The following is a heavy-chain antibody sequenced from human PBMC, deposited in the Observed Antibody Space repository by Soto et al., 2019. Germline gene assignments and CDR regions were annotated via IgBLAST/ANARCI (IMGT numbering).Heavy chain of an antibody. J-gene: IGHJ6*03. CDR1: GYTFTSYD. CDR2: MNPNSGNT. D-gene: IGHD2-21*02. Sequence: ASVKVSCKASGYTFTSYDINWVRQATGQGLEWTGWMNPNSGNTGYAQKFQGRVTMTRNTSISTAYMELSSLRSEDTAVYYCARGPTPQGAGGYWFLDYYYYMDVWGKGTTVTVSS. CDR3: ARGPTPQGAGGYWFLDYYYYMDV. V-gene: IGHV1-8*01.